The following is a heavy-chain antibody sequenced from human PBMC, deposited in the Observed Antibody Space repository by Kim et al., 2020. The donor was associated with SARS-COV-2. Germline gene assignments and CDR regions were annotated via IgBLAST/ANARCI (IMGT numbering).Heavy chain of an antibody. V-gene: IGHV3-48*03. CDR2: ISSSGSTI. D-gene: IGHD2-2*01. CDR3: ARNHVVVVPAALDY. J-gene: IGHJ4*02. CDR1: GFTFSSYE. Sequence: GGSLRLSCAASGFTFSSYEMNWVRQVPGKGLEWVSYISSSGSTIYYADSVKGRFTISRDNAKNSLYLQMNSLRAADTAVYYCARNHVVVVPAALDYWGQGTLVTVSS.